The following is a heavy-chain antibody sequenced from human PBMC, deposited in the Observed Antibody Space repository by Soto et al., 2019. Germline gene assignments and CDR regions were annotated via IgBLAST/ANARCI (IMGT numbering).Heavy chain of an antibody. Sequence: PGGSLRLSCAASGFTVSSNYMSWVRQAPGKGLEWVSVIYSGGSTYYADSVKGRFTISRDNSKNTLYLQMNSLRAEDTAVYYCARDRRYSSPSGVYYYGMDVWGQGTTVTVSS. CDR1: GFTVSSNY. J-gene: IGHJ6*02. CDR2: IYSGGST. D-gene: IGHD6-13*01. CDR3: ARDRRYSSPSGVYYYGMDV. V-gene: IGHV3-53*01.